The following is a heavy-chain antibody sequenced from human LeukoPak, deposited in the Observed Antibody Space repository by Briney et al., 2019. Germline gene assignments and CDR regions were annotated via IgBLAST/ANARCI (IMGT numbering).Heavy chain of an antibody. J-gene: IGHJ5*02. CDR2: LYSGGSI. V-gene: IGHV3-53*01. CDR3: ARDLNVDSSMFGH. Sequence: GGSLRLSCAGSGFIVSRSHISWVRQAPGKGLQWVSSLYSGGSIHYADSVKGRFTISRDTSRNTVPLQMNSLRVEDTAVYYCARDLNVDSSMFGHWGQGTPVTVSS. CDR1: GFIVSRSH. D-gene: IGHD5-12*01.